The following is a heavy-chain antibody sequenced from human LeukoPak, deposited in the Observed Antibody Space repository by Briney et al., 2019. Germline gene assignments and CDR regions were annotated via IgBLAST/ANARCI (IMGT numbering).Heavy chain of an antibody. D-gene: IGHD3-10*01. CDR2: IYYGGNT. CDR1: GGPFNSDDYY. CDR3: ASGPRNYYYSGSYHY. J-gene: IGHJ4*02. Sequence: SETLSLTCGVSGGPFNSDDYYWNWIRQPPGRGLEWIGYIYYGGNTNYNPSLRSRVTISMDTSKNQFSLKVNSVTAADTAVYFCASGPRNYYYSGSYHYWGQGTLVTVSS. V-gene: IGHV4-61*08.